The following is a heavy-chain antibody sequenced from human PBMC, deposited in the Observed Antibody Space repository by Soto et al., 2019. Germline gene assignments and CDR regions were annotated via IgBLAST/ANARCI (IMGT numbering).Heavy chain of an antibody. CDR1: GFGFDKNS. Sequence: EVRLLESGGGLVQPGGSLRLSCAASGFGFDKNSMSWVRQAPGKGLEWVSGISGTAYSKHYADSVKGQFTISRDNFEKTLYLQMNSLRVEDTAVYYCAKSWGDTWQQSAFDFWGQGTMVTVSS. CDR2: ISGTAYSK. J-gene: IGHJ3*01. CDR3: AKSWGDTWQQSAFDF. V-gene: IGHV3-23*01. D-gene: IGHD5-18*01.